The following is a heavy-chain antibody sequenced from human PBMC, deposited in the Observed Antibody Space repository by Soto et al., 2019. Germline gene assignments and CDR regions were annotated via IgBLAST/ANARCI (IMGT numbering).Heavy chain of an antibody. J-gene: IGHJ4*02. Sequence: QVQLVQSGAEVKKPGSSVKVSCKASGGTFSSYAISWVRQAPGQGLEWMGGIIPIFGTANYAQKFKGRVTITEDESTSTADMELSSLRYEDTAGYYCATWAGRAGHCDYWGQGTLVAVSS. D-gene: IGHD6-13*01. V-gene: IGHV1-69*01. CDR3: ATWAGRAGHCDY. CDR2: IIPIFGTA. CDR1: GGTFSSYA.